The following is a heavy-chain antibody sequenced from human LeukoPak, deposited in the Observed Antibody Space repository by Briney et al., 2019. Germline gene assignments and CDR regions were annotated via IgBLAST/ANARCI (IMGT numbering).Heavy chain of an antibody. J-gene: IGHJ6*02. V-gene: IGHV3-30*18. CDR1: GFTFSSYG. CDR2: ISYDGSNK. CDR3: AKEYGYSSTRISYYYYGMDV. D-gene: IGHD2-2*01. Sequence: GVSLRLSCAASGFTFSSYGMHWVRQAPGKGLEWVAVISYDGSNKYYADSVKGRFTISRDNSKNTLYLQMNSLRAEDTAVYYCAKEYGYSSTRISYYYYGMDVWGQGTTVTVSS.